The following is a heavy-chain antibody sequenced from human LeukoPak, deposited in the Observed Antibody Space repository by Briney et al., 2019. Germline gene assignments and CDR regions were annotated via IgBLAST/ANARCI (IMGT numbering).Heavy chain of an antibody. V-gene: IGHV3-30*18. D-gene: IGHD3-10*01. Sequence: GGSLRLSCAASGFTFSSYGMHWVRQAPGKGLEWVAVISYDGSNKYYADSVKGRLTISRDNSKNTLYLQMNSLRAEDTAVYYCAKQKITMVRGVIIHYYYYGMDVWGQGTTVTVSS. CDR3: AKQKITMVRGVIIHYYYYGMDV. J-gene: IGHJ6*02. CDR1: GFTFSSYG. CDR2: ISYDGSNK.